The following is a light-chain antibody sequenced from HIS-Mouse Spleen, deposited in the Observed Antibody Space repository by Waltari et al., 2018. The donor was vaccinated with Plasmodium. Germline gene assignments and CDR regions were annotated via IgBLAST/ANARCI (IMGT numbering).Light chain of an antibody. V-gene: IGKV1-5*03. J-gene: IGKJ1*01. CDR2: KAS. CDR3: QQYNSYWT. Sequence: DIQMTQSPSTLSASVGDRVTITCRASQSISSWLAWYQQKPAKAPKLLLYKASSLESGVPSRVSGSGSGTEFTLTSSSLQPDDFSTYYCQQYNSYWTFGQGTKVEIK. CDR1: QSISSW.